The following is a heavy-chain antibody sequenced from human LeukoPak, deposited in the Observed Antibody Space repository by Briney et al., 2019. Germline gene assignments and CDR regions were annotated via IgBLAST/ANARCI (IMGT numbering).Heavy chain of an antibody. V-gene: IGHV5-51*01. Sequence: GESLQISCKGSGYSFTSYWIGWVRQMPGKGLEWMGIIYPGDSDTRYSPSFQGQVTISADKSISTAYLQWSSLKASDTAMYYCAREGDYGDYVHKYFQHWGQGTLVTVSS. J-gene: IGHJ1*01. CDR2: IYPGDSDT. CDR1: GYSFTSYW. D-gene: IGHD4-17*01. CDR3: AREGDYGDYVHKYFQH.